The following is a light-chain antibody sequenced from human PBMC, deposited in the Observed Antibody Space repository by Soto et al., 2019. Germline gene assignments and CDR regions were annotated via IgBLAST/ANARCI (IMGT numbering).Light chain of an antibody. CDR3: QPYGSSPPYT. V-gene: IGKV3-20*01. Sequence: EVVLTQSPGTLSLSPGERATLSCRASQSVSNNYLAWYQQKPGQSPKLLIFGSSDRATGIPDRFSGSGSGTDFTLTISSLEPEDFAVYYCQPYGSSPPYTFGQGNKLEIK. J-gene: IGKJ2*01. CDR1: QSVSNNY. CDR2: GSS.